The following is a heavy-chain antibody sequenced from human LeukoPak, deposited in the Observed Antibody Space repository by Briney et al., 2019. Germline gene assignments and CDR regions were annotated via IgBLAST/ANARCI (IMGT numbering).Heavy chain of an antibody. J-gene: IGHJ4*02. Sequence: GGSLRLSCAVSGFSLSRNAMTWVRQAPGKGLEWVANIKRDGSEKYYADSVKGRFTITRDNAENSLYLQMNSLKVEDSAIYYCATYDSWSGYNIAYWGQGTLVTVSS. CDR1: GFSLSRNA. V-gene: IGHV3-7*03. D-gene: IGHD3-3*01. CDR2: IKRDGSEK. CDR3: ATYDSWSGYNIAY.